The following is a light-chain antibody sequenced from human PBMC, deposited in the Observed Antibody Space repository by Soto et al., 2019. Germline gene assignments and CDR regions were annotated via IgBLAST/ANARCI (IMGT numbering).Light chain of an antibody. CDR3: QQYGSSIT. Sequence: EIVLTQSPGTLSLSPGERATLSSRASQSVTASYLAWYHHKPGQAPRLLIYGASSRATGIPDRFSGSGSGTDFTLTISRLEPEDFAVYYCQQYGSSITFGQGTRLEIK. V-gene: IGKV3-20*01. CDR1: QSVTASY. CDR2: GAS. J-gene: IGKJ5*01.